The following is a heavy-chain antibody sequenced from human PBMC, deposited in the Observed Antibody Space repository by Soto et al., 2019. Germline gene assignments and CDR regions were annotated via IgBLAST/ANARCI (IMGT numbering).Heavy chain of an antibody. CDR2: ISSSSSTI. Sequence: EVQLVESGGGLVQPGGSLRLSCAASGFTFSSYSMNWVRQAPGKGLEWVSYISSSSSTIYYADSVKGRFTISRDNAKNSLYLEVNSLRDEDTAVYYCARDGGYTVTNNWFDPWGQGTLVTVSS. CDR3: ARDGGYTVTNNWFDP. J-gene: IGHJ5*02. CDR1: GFTFSSYS. D-gene: IGHD4-17*01. V-gene: IGHV3-48*02.